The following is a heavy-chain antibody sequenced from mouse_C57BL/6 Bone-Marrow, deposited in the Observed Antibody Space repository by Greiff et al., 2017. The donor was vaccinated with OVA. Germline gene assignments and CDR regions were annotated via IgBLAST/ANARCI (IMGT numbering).Heavy chain of an antibody. CDR1: GYTFTSYW. J-gene: IGHJ3*01. CDR2: IDPSDSYT. V-gene: IGHV1-69*01. D-gene: IGHD2-4*01. Sequence: VQLQQPGAELVMPGASVKLSCKASGYTFTSYWMHWVKQRPGQGLEWIGEIDPSDSYTTYNQKFKGKSTLTVDKSSSTAYMQLSSLTSEDSAVYHCARADYEFAYWGQGTLVTVSA. CDR3: ARADYEFAY.